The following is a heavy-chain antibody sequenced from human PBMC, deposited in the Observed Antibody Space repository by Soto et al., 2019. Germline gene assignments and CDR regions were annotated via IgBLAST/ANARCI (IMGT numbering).Heavy chain of an antibody. D-gene: IGHD3-10*01. CDR3: ARERTPGSVSPFDY. V-gene: IGHV1-69*13. CDR2: IIPIFGTA. Sequence: GASVKVSCKASGGTFSSYAISCVRQAPGQGLEWMGGIIPIFGTANYAQKFQGRVTITADESTSTAYMELSSLRSEDTAVYYCARERTPGSVSPFDYWXQGTLVTFSS. J-gene: IGHJ4*02. CDR1: GGTFSSYA.